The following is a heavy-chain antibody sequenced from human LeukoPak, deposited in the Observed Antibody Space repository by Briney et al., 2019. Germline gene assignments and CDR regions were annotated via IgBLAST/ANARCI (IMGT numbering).Heavy chain of an antibody. D-gene: IGHD3-22*01. Sequence: PGGSLRLSCAASEFTFSSYAMGWVRQAPGKGLEWVSVISDSDSSTFYADSVKGRFTISRDNSKNTLYLQMNSLRAEDTAVYYCARPPDSSVYYPFDYWGQGTLVTVSS. CDR1: EFTFSSYA. V-gene: IGHV3-23*01. CDR2: ISDSDSST. J-gene: IGHJ4*02. CDR3: ARPPDSSVYYPFDY.